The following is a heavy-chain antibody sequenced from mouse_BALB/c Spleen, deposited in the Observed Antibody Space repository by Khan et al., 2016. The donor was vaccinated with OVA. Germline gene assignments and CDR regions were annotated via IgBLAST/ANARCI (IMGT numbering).Heavy chain of an antibody. J-gene: IGHJ4*01. CDR1: GYTFSSYW. V-gene: IGHV1-9*01. CDR3: ARGAGTTYGRDE. D-gene: IGHD4-1*01. CDR2: ILPGRRYH. Sequence: QVQLQQSGAELMKPGASVKISCKATGYTFSSYWIEWVKQRPGHGLEGIGEILPGRRYHNFIEKFKGKATITADTSSNIAYMQLTSLTSSDSAVFYCARGAGTTYGRDEWGQGNSVTAYS.